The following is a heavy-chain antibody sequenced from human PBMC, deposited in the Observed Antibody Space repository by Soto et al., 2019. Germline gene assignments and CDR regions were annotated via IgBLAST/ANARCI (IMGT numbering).Heavy chain of an antibody. V-gene: IGHV3-23*01. J-gene: IGHJ3*02. CDR1: GFTFSSYA. CDR3: SIGNDIMIFGVVILGDTDAFDI. Sequence: GGSLRLSCAASGFTFSSYAMSWVRQAPGKGLEWVSAISGSGGSTYYADSVKSRFTISRDTSKNTLYLQMNSLRAEDTAVYYCSIGNDIMIFGVVILGDTDAFDIWGQGTMVTVSS. D-gene: IGHD3-3*01. CDR2: ISGSGGST.